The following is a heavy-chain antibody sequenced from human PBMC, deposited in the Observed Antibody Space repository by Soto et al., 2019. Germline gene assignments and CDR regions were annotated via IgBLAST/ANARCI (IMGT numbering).Heavy chain of an antibody. J-gene: IGHJ4*02. CDR1: GFTFSDHY. Sequence: EVQLVESGGGLVQPGGSLRLSCAASGFTFSDHYMDWVRQAPGKGLEWVGRSKNKADSYTTEYAASVKGRFTISRDGAKNTLFQQMNSLKTEDTAVYDCTVWGSGNDFGAAWGQGILVTVSS. V-gene: IGHV3-72*01. D-gene: IGHD3-10*01. CDR2: SKNKADSYTT. CDR3: TVWGSGNDFGAA.